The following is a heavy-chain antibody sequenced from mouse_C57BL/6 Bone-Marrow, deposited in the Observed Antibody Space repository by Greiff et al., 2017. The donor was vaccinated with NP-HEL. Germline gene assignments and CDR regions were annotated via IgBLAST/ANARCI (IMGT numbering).Heavy chain of an antibody. CDR2: IRSKSNNYAT. CDR3: VRQIYYDFAY. Sequence: EVKVVESGGGLVQPKGSLKLSCAASGFSFNTYAMNWVRQAPGKGLEWVARIRSKSNNYATYYADSVKDRFTISRDDSESMLYLQMNNLKTEDTAMYYCVRQIYYDFAYWGQGTLVTVSA. D-gene: IGHD2-4*01. V-gene: IGHV10-1*01. J-gene: IGHJ3*01. CDR1: GFSFNTYA.